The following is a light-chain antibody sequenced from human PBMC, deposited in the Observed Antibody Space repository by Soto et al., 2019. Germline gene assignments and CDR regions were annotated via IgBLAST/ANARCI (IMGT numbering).Light chain of an antibody. CDR3: QPDYSIPWT. CDR1: QSVFSNSNNKNC. J-gene: IGKJ1*01. Sequence: DIVMTQSPDSLAVSLGERATINCKSSQSVFSNSNNKNCIAWYQQKSGQPPKLLIYWASSRESGVPDRFSGGGSGTDFTLTISSLQAEDVATYYCQPDYSIPWTFGQGTRVEIK. V-gene: IGKV4-1*01. CDR2: WAS.